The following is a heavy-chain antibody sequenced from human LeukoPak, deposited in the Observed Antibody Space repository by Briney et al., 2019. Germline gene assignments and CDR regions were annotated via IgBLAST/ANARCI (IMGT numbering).Heavy chain of an antibody. J-gene: IGHJ4*02. D-gene: IGHD2-2*01. CDR3: ARRGWGSSSTSFYHG. CDR2: MYYSGST. CDR1: GGSISSRSYY. Sequence: PSETLSLTCTVSGGSISSRSYYWDWLRQPPGQGLEWTGSMYYSGSTYYNPSLQSRVTISVDTSKNQFSLMLNSVTAADTAVYYCARRGWGSSSTSFYHGWGQGALVTVFS. V-gene: IGHV4-39*01.